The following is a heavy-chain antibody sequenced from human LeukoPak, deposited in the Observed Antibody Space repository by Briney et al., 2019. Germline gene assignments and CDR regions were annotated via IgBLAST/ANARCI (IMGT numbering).Heavy chain of an antibody. V-gene: IGHV3-11*01. CDR3: ARGPNHYDYYDLDV. J-gene: IGHJ6*02. Sequence: PGGSLRLSCAASGSIFSDYYMSWTRQAPGKGLEWVAYISRSDGMVYYADSVKGRFTVSVENAKSSLFLQMNTLRAEDSAVYYCARGPNHYDYYDLDVWGQGTTVIVSS. CDR1: GSIFSDYY. CDR2: ISRSDGMV.